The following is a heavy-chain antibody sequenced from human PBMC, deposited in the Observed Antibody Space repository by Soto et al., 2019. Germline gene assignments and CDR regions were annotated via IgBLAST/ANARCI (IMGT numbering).Heavy chain of an antibody. Sequence: EVQLLESGGGLVQPGGSLRLSCAASGFTFSSYAMSWVRQAPGKGLEWVSAISGSGGSTYYADSVKGRFTISRDNSKNRLYLQMNSLRAEDTAVYYCAKDVVVVVAATEGRWGQGTLVTVSS. V-gene: IGHV3-23*01. J-gene: IGHJ4*02. CDR2: ISGSGGST. CDR3: AKDVVVVVAATEGR. CDR1: GFTFSSYA. D-gene: IGHD2-15*01.